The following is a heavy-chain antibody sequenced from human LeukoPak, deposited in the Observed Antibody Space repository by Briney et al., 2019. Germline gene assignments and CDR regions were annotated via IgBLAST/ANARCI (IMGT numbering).Heavy chain of an antibody. CDR1: GYTFTSYA. D-gene: IGHD3-3*01. J-gene: IGHJ4*02. CDR3: ARGEWVLRFLEWLSPIDY. CDR2: INAGNGNT. V-gene: IGHV1-3*01. Sequence: ASVTVSCKASGYTFTSYAMHWVRQAPGQRLEWMGWINAGNGNTKYSQKFQGRVTITRDTSASTAYMELSSLRSEDTAVYYCARGEWVLRFLEWLSPIDYWGQGTLVTVSS.